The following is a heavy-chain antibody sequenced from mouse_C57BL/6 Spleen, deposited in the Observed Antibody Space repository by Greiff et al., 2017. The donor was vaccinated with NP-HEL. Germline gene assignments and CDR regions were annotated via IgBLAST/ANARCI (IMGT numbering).Heavy chain of an antibody. Sequence: VQLQQSGPELVKPGASVKISCKASGYAFSSSWMNWVKQRPGQGLEWIGRIYPGDGDTNYNGKFKGKATLTADKSSSTAYMQLSSLTSEDSAVYFCARDYGSSYEYFDYWGQGTTLTVSS. CDR1: GYAFSSSW. CDR3: ARDYGSSYEYFDY. D-gene: IGHD1-1*01. V-gene: IGHV1-82*01. J-gene: IGHJ2*01. CDR2: IYPGDGDT.